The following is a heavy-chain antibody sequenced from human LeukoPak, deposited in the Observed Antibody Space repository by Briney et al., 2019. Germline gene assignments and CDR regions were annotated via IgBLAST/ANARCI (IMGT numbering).Heavy chain of an antibody. CDR1: GGSFSGYY. V-gene: IGHV4-34*01. J-gene: IGHJ4*02. D-gene: IGHD2-21*01. CDR3: ARVGDSPKSFDY. CDR2: INHSGST. Sequence: PSETLSLTCAVYGGSFSGYYWSWIRQPPGKGLEWIGEINHSGSTNYNPSLKSRVTISVDTSKNQFSLKLSSVTAADTAVYYCARVGDSPKSFDYWGQGTLVTVSS.